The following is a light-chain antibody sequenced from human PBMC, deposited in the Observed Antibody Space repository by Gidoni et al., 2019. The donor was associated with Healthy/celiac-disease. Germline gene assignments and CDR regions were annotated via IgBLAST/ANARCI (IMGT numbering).Light chain of an antibody. CDR3: SAWDDSLNGVV. CDR2: STN. Sequence: QSVLTQPPSASGTPGQRVTISCAGSSPNIGSNTLNWYQPLPGTAPKLLIYSTNQRPSGVPYRFAGSKSGTSVSLAISGLQSEDEADYYCSAWDDSLNGVVFGGGTKLTVL. V-gene: IGLV1-44*01. J-gene: IGLJ2*01. CDR1: SPNIGSNT.